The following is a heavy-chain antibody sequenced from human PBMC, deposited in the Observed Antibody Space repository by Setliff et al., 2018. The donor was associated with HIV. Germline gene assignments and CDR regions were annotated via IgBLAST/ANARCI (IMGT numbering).Heavy chain of an antibody. CDR3: ARDLGDILTGYPAPDAFDI. CDR1: GFTFSSYS. Sequence: GESLKISCAASGFTFSSYSMNWVRQAPGKGLEWVSSISSSSSYIYYADSVKGRFTISRDNAKNPLYLQMNSLRAEDTAVYYCARDLGDILTGYPAPDAFDIWGQGTMVTVSS. J-gene: IGHJ3*02. D-gene: IGHD3-9*01. CDR2: ISSSSSYI. V-gene: IGHV3-21*01.